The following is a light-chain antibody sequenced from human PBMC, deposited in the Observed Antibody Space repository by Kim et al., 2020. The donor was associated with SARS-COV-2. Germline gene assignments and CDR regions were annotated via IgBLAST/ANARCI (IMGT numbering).Light chain of an antibody. CDR2: QNI. CDR3: QAWDSSTGVV. Sequence: SYELTQPPSVSVSPGQTASLTCSGEKLGDKYACWYQQKPGQSPVLVIYQNIKRPSGSPERFSGSNSGNTATLTISGAQAMDEADYYCQAWDSSTGVVFGGGTQLTVL. CDR1: KLGDKY. J-gene: IGLJ3*02. V-gene: IGLV3-1*01.